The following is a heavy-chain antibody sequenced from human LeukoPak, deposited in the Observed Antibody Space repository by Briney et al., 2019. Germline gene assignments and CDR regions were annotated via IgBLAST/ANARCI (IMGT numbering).Heavy chain of an antibody. D-gene: IGHD6-6*01. J-gene: IGHJ4*02. CDR3: ARSSRLTFDY. V-gene: IGHV3-48*04. Sequence: GGSLRLSCAASGFTFSSYSMNWVRQAPGKGLEWVSYISSSGSTIYYADSVKGRFTISRDNAKNSLYLQMNSLRAEDTAVYYCARSSRLTFDYWGQGTLVTVSS. CDR2: ISSSGSTI. CDR1: GFTFSSYS.